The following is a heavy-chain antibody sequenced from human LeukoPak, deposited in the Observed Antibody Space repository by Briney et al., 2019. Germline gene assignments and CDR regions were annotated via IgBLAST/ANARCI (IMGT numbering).Heavy chain of an antibody. CDR3: ARGPEDYDYFWGSYRSSDAFDI. CDR2: IYTSGST. D-gene: IGHD3-16*02. Sequence: PSETLSLTCTVSGGSISSGSYYWSWIRQPAGKGLEWIGRIYTSGSTNYNPSLKSRVTISVDTSKNQFSLKLSSVTAADTAVYYCARGPEDYDYFWGSYRSSDAFDIWGQGTMVTVSS. J-gene: IGHJ3*02. CDR1: GGSISSGSYY. V-gene: IGHV4-61*02.